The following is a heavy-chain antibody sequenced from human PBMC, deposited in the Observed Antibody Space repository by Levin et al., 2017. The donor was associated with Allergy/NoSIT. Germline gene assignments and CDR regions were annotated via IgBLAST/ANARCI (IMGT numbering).Heavy chain of an antibody. Sequence: SETLSLTCTVSGGSISSYYWSWIRQPPGKGLEWIGYIYYSGSTNYNPSLKSRVTISVDTSKNQFSLKLSSVTAADTAVYYCARGSLREVGMVDYWGQGTLVTVSS. D-gene: IGHD3-3*01. CDR3: ARGSLREVGMVDY. V-gene: IGHV4-59*01. CDR2: IYYSGST. CDR1: GGSISSYY. J-gene: IGHJ4*02.